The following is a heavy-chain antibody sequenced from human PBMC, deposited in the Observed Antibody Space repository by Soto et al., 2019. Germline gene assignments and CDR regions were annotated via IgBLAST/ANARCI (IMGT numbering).Heavy chain of an antibody. CDR1: GGSFSGYY. V-gene: IGHV4-34*01. J-gene: IGHJ6*02. CDR2: INHSGST. CDR3: ARGERRGFYYYYGMDV. Sequence: QVQLQQWGAGLLKPSETLSLTCAVYGGSFSGYYWSWIRQPPGKGLEWIGEINHSGSTNYNPSLKSRVTISVDTSKNQFSLKLSSVTAADTAVYYCARGERRGFYYYYGMDVWGQGTTVTVSS. D-gene: IGHD1-1*01.